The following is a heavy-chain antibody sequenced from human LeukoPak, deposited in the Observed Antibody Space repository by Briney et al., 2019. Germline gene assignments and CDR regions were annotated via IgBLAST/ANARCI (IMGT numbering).Heavy chain of an antibody. V-gene: IGHV3-21*01. CDR2: ISSSSSYI. CDR1: GFTFSSYS. J-gene: IGHJ4*02. Sequence: GGSLRLSCAASGFTFSSYSMNWVRQAPGKGLEWVSSISSSSSYIYYADSVKGRFTISRDNAKNSLYLQMNSLRAEDTAVYYCARVGTRGSSYFDYWGQGTLVTVSS. CDR3: ARVGTRGSSYFDY. D-gene: IGHD6-6*01.